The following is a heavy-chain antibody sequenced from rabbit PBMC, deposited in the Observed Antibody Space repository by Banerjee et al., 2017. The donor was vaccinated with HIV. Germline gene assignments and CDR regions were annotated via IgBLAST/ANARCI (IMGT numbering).Heavy chain of an antibody. CDR1: GFSFSNGYV. CDR2: INTISGDT. Sequence: QEQLEESGGDLVKPEGSLTLTCTASGFSFSNGYVMCWVRQAPGKGLEWIACINTISGDTVYATWAKGRFTISKASWTTVTLQMTSLTAADTASYFCARDHTDYAGYAYAPYGMDLWGQGTLVTVS. D-gene: IGHD6-1*01. V-gene: IGHV1S45*01. CDR3: ARDHTDYAGYAYAPYGMDL. J-gene: IGHJ6*01.